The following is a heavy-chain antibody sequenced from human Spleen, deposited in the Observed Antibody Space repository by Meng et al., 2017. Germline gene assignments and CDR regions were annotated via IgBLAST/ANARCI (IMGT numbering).Heavy chain of an antibody. D-gene: IGHD7-27*01. V-gene: IGHV3-23*01. Sequence: GESLKISCAASGFTFSNFAMSWVRQAPGKGLEWVSVISGSGLSTYYADSVKGRFTVSRDNSKNTVDLQMNSLRDEDTAVYYCAKNNWGSDSGYYYGMDVWGQGTTVTVSS. CDR3: AKNNWGSDSGYYYGMDV. J-gene: IGHJ6*02. CDR2: ISGSGLST. CDR1: GFTFSNFA.